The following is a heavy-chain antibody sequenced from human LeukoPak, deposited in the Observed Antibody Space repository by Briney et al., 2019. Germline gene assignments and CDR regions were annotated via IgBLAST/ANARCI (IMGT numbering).Heavy chain of an antibody. Sequence: SVKVSCKASGGTFSSYAISWVRQAPGQGLEWMGGIIPIFGTANYAQKFQGRVTITTDESTSTAYMELSSLRSEDTAVYYCARSLAVGGTRAYWGQGTRVTVSS. CDR1: GGTFSSYA. V-gene: IGHV1-69*05. D-gene: IGHD6-19*01. J-gene: IGHJ4*02. CDR2: IIPIFGTA. CDR3: ARSLAVGGTRAY.